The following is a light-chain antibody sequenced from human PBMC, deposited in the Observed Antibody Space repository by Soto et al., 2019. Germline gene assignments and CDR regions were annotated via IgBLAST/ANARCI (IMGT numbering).Light chain of an antibody. V-gene: IGKV3-20*01. CDR1: QSVCSNC. CDR3: QHYGTTPWT. CDR2: GAS. J-gene: IGKJ1*01. Sequence: ETVLTQSPGTLSLSPGEGATLSCRASQSVCSNCLAWYQQKPGQAPRLLIFGASSRATGIPDRFSGSGSGTDFTLTSSRLEPEDFAVYYCQHYGTTPWTFGQGTKVEIK.